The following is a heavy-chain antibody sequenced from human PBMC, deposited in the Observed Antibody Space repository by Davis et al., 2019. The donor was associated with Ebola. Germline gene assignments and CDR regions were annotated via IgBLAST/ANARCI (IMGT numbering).Heavy chain of an antibody. CDR3: ARAPRITIFWRFDP. Sequence: MPSETLSLTCTVSGGSISSSSYYWGWIRQPPGKGLEWIGSIYYSGSTYYNPSLKSRVTISVDTSKNQFSLKLSSVTAADTAVYYCARAPRITIFWRFDPWGQGTLVTVSS. CDR2: IYYSGST. D-gene: IGHD3-3*01. J-gene: IGHJ5*02. V-gene: IGHV4-39*01. CDR1: GGSISSSSYY.